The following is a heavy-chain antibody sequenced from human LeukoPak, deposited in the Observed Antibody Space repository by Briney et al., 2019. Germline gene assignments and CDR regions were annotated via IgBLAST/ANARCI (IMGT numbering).Heavy chain of an antibody. CDR2: IYHSGST. V-gene: IGHV4-30-2*01. J-gene: IGHJ5*02. CDR1: GGSISSGGYS. Sequence: SQTLLLSFAVSGGSISSGGYSWSWIRQPPGKGLEWIGYIYHSGSTYYNPSLKSRVTISVDRSKNQFSLKLSSVTAADTAVYYCARSAALWFGELEGWFDPWGQGTLVTVSS. CDR3: ARSAALWFGELEGWFDP. D-gene: IGHD3-10*01.